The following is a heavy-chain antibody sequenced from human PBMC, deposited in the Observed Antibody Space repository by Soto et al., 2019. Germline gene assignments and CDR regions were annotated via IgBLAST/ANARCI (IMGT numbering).Heavy chain of an antibody. CDR2: IIPMFGIA. CDR3: ARDSGRSDVVTYAISAMDV. CDR1: GGNRYT. V-gene: IGHV1-69*08. J-gene: IGHJ6*02. Sequence: QFQLVQSGSEVKKPGSSVKVSCKGSGGNRYTITWVRQAPGQGLEWLGRIIPMFGIATYAQNFQGRVKISADKSTSTACMALSSLRSEDTAVYYCARDSGRSDVVTYAISAMDVCGQCTTVTVAS. D-gene: IGHD2-8*01.